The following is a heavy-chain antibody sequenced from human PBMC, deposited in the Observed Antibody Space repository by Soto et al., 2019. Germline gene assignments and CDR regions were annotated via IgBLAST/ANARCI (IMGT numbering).Heavy chain of an antibody. D-gene: IGHD4-17*01. CDR3: ASETHDYGDYPGDSGGDYYYYGMDV. CDR1: GFTFSSYA. J-gene: IGHJ6*02. Sequence: GGSLRLSCAASGFTFSSYAMHWVRQAPGKGLEWVAVISYDGSNKYYADSVKGRFTISRDNSKNTLYLQMNSLRAEDTAVYYCASETHDYGDYPGDSGGDYYYYGMDVWGQGTTVTVSS. CDR2: ISYDGSNK. V-gene: IGHV3-30-3*01.